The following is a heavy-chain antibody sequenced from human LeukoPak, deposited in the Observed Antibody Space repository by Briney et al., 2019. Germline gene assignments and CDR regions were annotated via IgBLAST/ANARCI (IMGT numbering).Heavy chain of an antibody. CDR3: AKGFIGYCSGGRCSTFDY. Sequence: GGSLRLSCAASGFTFSSYAMSWVRQAPGKGLEWVSSISATGGSTYYADSVKGRFTISRDNSKNTLYLQMNSLRAEDTAVYYCAKGFIGYCSGGRCSTFDYWGQVTLVTVSS. V-gene: IGHV3-23*01. D-gene: IGHD2-15*01. CDR2: ISATGGST. J-gene: IGHJ4*02. CDR1: GFTFSSYA.